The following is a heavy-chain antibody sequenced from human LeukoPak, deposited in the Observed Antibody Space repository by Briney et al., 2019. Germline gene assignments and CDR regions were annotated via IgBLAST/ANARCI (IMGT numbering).Heavy chain of an antibody. CDR2: INPSGGST. CDR1: GYTFTSFY. Sequence: ASVKVSCKASGYTFTSFYMQWVRQAPGQGLEWMGIINPSGGSTNYAQKLQGRVTMTTDTSTSTAYMELRSLRSDDTAVYYCASSPGFDYWGQGTLVTVSS. J-gene: IGHJ4*02. D-gene: IGHD1-14*01. CDR3: ASSPGFDY. V-gene: IGHV1-46*01.